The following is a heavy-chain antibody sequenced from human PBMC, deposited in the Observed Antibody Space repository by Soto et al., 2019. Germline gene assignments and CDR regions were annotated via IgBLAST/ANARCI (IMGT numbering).Heavy chain of an antibody. CDR1: GFTFSSYS. J-gene: IGHJ4*02. Sequence: EVQLVESGGGLVKPGGSLRLSCAASGFTFSSYSMNWVRQAPGKGLAWVSSISSSSSYIYYADSVKGRFTISRDNAKNSLYLQMNSLRAEDTAVYYYAAAAGTGGDYWGQGTLVTVSS. V-gene: IGHV3-21*01. D-gene: IGHD6-13*01. CDR3: AAAAGTGGDY. CDR2: ISSSSSYI.